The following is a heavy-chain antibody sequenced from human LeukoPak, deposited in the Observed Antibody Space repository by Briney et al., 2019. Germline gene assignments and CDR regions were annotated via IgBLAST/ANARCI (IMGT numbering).Heavy chain of an antibody. Sequence: GESLKISCKGSGYRFTTYWIGWVRQMPGKGLEWMGIIYPDDSDTRYSPSVQGQVTISADKSINTAYLQWNSLKASDTAMYYCARRGFYGTNLYYAMDVWGQGTTVTVSS. CDR3: ARRGFYGTNLYYAMDV. CDR2: IYPDDSDT. CDR1: GYRFTTYW. V-gene: IGHV5-51*01. D-gene: IGHD4/OR15-4a*01. J-gene: IGHJ6*02.